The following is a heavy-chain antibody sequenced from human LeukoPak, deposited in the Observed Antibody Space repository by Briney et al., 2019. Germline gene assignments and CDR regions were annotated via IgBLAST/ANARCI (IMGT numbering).Heavy chain of an antibody. V-gene: IGHV4-34*01. CDR3: TRGLRLGYCSGGSCYYWFDP. CDR2: INHSGST. CDR1: GGSFSGYY. D-gene: IGHD2-15*01. J-gene: IGHJ5*02. Sequence: KPSETLSLTCAVYGGSFSGYYWSWIRQPPGKGLEWIGEINHSGSTNYNPSLQSRVTISADTSKSQFSLNLRSVIAADTAVYYCTRGLRLGYCSGGSCYYWFDPWGQGTRVTVSS.